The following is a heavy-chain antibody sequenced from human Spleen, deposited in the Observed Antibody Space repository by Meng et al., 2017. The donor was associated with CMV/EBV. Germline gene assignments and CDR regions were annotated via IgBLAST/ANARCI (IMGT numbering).Heavy chain of an antibody. CDR3: ARDRITMVRGIINYYYALDV. J-gene: IGHJ6*04. V-gene: IGHV3-30-3*01. CDR2: ISFHGSNK. CDR1: GFTFSSYA. Sequence: GGSLRLSCAASGFTFSSYAMHWVRQAPGKGLEWVAVISFHGSNKYYADSVKGRFTISRDNSKNTLYLQVNSLRAEDTAIYYCARDRITMVRGIINYYYALDVWGKGTTVTVSS. D-gene: IGHD3-10*01.